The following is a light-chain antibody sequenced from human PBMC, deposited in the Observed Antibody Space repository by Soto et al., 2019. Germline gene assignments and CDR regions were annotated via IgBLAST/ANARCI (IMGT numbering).Light chain of an antibody. Sequence: QSALTQPPSASGSPGQSVTISCTGTSSDVGAYDYVSWYQQHPGKAPKLMIYEINKRPSGVPDRFSGSKSGNTASLAISGLQAEDEADYYCSSYTNSSPYVFGPGTKV. CDR1: SSDVGAYDY. J-gene: IGLJ1*01. V-gene: IGLV2-8*01. CDR3: SSYTNSSPYV. CDR2: EIN.